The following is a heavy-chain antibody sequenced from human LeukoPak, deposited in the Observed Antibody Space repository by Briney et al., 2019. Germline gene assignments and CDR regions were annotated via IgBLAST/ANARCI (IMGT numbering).Heavy chain of an antibody. Sequence: SETLSVTCTVSGGSIISSSYYWGWIRRPPGKGLEWLGSIYYSGSTYYNPSLKSRVTISVDTSKNQFSLKLSSVTAADTAVYYCARARYSYGRNWFDPWGQGTLVTVSS. CDR3: ARARYSYGRNWFDP. CDR2: IYYSGST. V-gene: IGHV4-39*07. CDR1: GGSIISSSYY. D-gene: IGHD5-18*01. J-gene: IGHJ5*02.